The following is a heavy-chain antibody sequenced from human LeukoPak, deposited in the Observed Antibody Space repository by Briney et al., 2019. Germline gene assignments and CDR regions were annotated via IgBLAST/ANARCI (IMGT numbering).Heavy chain of an antibody. V-gene: IGHV3-23*01. D-gene: IGHD2-15*01. CDR2: ISGSSGST. CDR1: GFTFSSYA. J-gene: IGHJ4*02. CDR3: AKDERCSGGSCYPGY. Sequence: GGSLRLSCAASGFTFSSYAMSWVRQAPGKGLEWVSGISGSSGSTYYADSVKGRFTISRDNSKNTLYLQMNSLRAEDTAVYYCAKDERCSGGSCYPGYWGQGTLVTVSS.